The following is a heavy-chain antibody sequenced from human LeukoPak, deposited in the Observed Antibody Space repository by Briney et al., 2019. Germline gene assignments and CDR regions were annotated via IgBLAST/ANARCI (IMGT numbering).Heavy chain of an antibody. CDR2: IYPGDSDI. CDR3: ARQGVYYSDSSAFYH. Sequence: GESLKISCKASGYRFTNYWIAWVRQMPGKGLELMGSIYPGDSDIRYSPSFQGQVTISADKSFTTVYLQWRSLKASDTAIYYCARQGVYYSDSSAFYHWGQGTRVTVSS. CDR1: GYRFTNYW. J-gene: IGHJ4*02. D-gene: IGHD3-22*01. V-gene: IGHV5-51*01.